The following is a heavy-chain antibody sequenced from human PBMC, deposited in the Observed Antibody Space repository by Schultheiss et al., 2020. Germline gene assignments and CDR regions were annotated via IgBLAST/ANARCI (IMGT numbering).Heavy chain of an antibody. CDR1: GFTFNFSW. D-gene: IGHD4-11*01. Sequence: GSLRLSCVASGFTFNFSWMTWVRQAPGKGLEWVANINQDGSQKHFVDSVRDRFTISRDNAKNSLYLQMNSLRAEDTAVYYCARLANYSWEFDYWGQGTLVTVSS. CDR2: INQDGSQK. CDR3: ARLANYSWEFDY. V-gene: IGHV3-7*01. J-gene: IGHJ4*02.